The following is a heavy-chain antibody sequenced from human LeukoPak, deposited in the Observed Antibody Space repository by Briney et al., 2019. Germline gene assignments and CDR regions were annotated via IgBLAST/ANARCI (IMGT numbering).Heavy chain of an antibody. J-gene: IGHJ4*02. CDR1: GFTFTTYG. CDR3: AIEYSSSSGGDY. Sequence: ASVKVSCKASGFTFTTYGISWVRQAPGQGLEWMGGIIPIFGTANYAQKFQGRVTITADESTSTAYMELSSLRSEDTAVYYCAIEYSSSSGGDYWGQGTLVTVSS. CDR2: IIPIFGTA. V-gene: IGHV1-69*13. D-gene: IGHD6-6*01.